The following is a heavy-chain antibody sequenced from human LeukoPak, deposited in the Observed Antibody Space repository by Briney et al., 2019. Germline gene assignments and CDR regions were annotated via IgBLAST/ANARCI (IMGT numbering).Heavy chain of an antibody. CDR2: INNSGDRR. CDR3: ARGWYNFDY. CDR1: GFIFSNYA. J-gene: IGHJ4*02. V-gene: IGHV3-23*01. Sequence: LPGGSLRPSCAASGFIFSNYAMSWVRQAPGKGLEWVSGINNSGDRRFYADSVKGRFTISRDNSKNTLYLQMNSLRAEDTAVHYCARGWYNFDYWGQGIRVTVSS. D-gene: IGHD6-19*01.